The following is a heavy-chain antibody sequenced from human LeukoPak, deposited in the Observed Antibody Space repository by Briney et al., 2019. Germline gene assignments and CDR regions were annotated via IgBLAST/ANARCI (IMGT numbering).Heavy chain of an antibody. J-gene: IGHJ5*02. CDR1: GGSISSSSYY. V-gene: IGHV4-39*07. CDR3: ARDRDYYDSSGYYSP. D-gene: IGHD3-22*01. CDR2: IYYSGST. Sequence: SETLSLTCTVSGGSISSSSYYWGWIRQPPGKGLEWIGSIYYSGSTYYNPSLKSRVTISVDTSNNQFSLKLSSVTAADTAVYYCARDRDYYDSSGYYSPWGQGTLVTVSS.